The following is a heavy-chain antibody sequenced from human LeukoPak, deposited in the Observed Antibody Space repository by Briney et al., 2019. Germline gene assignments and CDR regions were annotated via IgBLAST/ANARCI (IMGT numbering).Heavy chain of an antibody. D-gene: IGHD6-13*01. J-gene: IGHJ5*02. CDR3: ARGVIAAAAFNWFDP. V-gene: IGHV4-30-4*08. CDR1: GGSISSGDYY. Sequence: NSSETLSLTCTVSGGSISSGDYYWSWIRQPPGKGLEWIGYIYYSGSTYYNPFLKSRVTISVDTSKNQFSLKLSSVTAADTAVYYCARGVIAAAAFNWFDPWGQGTLVTVSS. CDR2: IYYSGST.